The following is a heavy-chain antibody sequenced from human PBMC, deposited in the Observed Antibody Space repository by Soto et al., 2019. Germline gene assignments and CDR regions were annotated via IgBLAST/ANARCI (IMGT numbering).Heavy chain of an antibody. J-gene: IGHJ4*02. CDR2: INPLPTSGST. CDR3: ARDLAAAAY. Sequence: QVQLVQSGAEVKKPGASVKVSCKASGYIFTNYYIHWVRQAPGQGLEWMAIINPLPTSGSTNYAQKFQGRVTVTRDTSTSTVYLELSSQRSDDTAVYYCARDLAAAAYWGQGTLVTVSS. CDR1: GYIFTNYY. D-gene: IGHD6-13*01. V-gene: IGHV1-46*01.